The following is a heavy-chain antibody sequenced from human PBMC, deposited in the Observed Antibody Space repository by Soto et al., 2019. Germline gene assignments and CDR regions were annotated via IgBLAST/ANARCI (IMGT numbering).Heavy chain of an antibody. V-gene: IGHV1-46*01. CDR1: GYNFIAYY. CDR2: INPSSGAT. Sequence: ASVKVSCKTSGYNFIAYYIYWVRQAPGQGPEWMGMINPSSGATNIAQKFQGRITVTSDSSTNTAYLQLSSLRSEDAAVYYCAKYCGGDCRCFGAWGQLTRVTASS. J-gene: IGHJ5*02. D-gene: IGHD2-21*02. CDR3: AKYCGGDCRCFGA.